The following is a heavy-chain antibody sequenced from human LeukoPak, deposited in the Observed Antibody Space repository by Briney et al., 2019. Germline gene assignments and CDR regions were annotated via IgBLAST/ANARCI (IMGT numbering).Heavy chain of an antibody. CDR1: GGSISSYY. V-gene: IGHV4-59*01. CDR2: IYYSGST. Sequence: SETLSLTCSVSGGSISSYYWSWIRQPPGKGLEWIGYIYYSGSTNYNPSLKSRVTISVDTSKNQFSLKLSSVTAADTAVYYCARGSKLLPFDYWGQGTLVTVSS. J-gene: IGHJ4*02. CDR3: ARGSKLLPFDY. D-gene: IGHD1-26*01.